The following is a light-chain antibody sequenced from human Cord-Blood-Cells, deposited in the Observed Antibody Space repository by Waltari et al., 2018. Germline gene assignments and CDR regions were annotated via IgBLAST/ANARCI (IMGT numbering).Light chain of an antibody. Sequence: DIVMTQSPDSLAVSLGERATINCKSSQSVLYSSNNKNYLAGYQQKPGQPPKLLIYWASTRESGVPDRFRGSGSGTDFTLPISSLQAEDVAVYYCQQYYSTPYTFGQGTKLEIK. J-gene: IGKJ2*01. CDR3: QQYYSTPYT. V-gene: IGKV4-1*01. CDR2: WAS. CDR1: QSVLYSSNNKNY.